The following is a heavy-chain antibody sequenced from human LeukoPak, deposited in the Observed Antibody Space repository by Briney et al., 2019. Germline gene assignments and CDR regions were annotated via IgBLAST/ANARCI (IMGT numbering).Heavy chain of an antibody. Sequence: ASVKVSCKASGGTFSSYAISWVRQAPGQGLEWMGGMIPIFGTANYAQKFQGRVTITTDESTSTAYMELSSLRSEDTAVYYCARGLTIFGVEFYYFDYWGQGTLVTVSS. D-gene: IGHD3-3*01. V-gene: IGHV1-69*05. CDR3: ARGLTIFGVEFYYFDY. CDR1: GGTFSSYA. J-gene: IGHJ4*02. CDR2: MIPIFGTA.